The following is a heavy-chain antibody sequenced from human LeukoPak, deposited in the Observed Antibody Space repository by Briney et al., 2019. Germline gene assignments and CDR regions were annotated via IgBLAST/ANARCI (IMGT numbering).Heavy chain of an antibody. J-gene: IGHJ3*02. V-gene: IGHV3-13*04. D-gene: IGHD7-27*01. Sequence: GGSLILSCAASGFTFSSYDMHWGRQATGKGVEWVSAIGTAGDTYYPGSVKGGFTISRENAKNSLYLQMNSLRAGDTAVYYCARDQTGSLAFDIWGQGTMVTVSS. CDR3: ARDQTGSLAFDI. CDR1: GFTFSSYD. CDR2: IGTAGDT.